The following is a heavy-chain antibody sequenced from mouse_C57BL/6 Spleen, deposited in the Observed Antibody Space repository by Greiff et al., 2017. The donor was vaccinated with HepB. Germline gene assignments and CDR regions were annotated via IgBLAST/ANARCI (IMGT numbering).Heavy chain of an antibody. CDR3: ARRDYYSKGYFDV. D-gene: IGHD2-5*01. J-gene: IGHJ1*03. CDR2: IYPGGGYT. Sequence: VQRVESGAELVRPGTSVKMSCKASGYTFTNYWIGWAKQRPGHGLEWIGDIYPGGGYTNYNEKFKGKATLTADKSSSTAYMQFSSLTSEDSAIYYCARRDYYSKGYFDVWGTGTTVTVSS. V-gene: IGHV1-63*01. CDR1: GYTFTNYW.